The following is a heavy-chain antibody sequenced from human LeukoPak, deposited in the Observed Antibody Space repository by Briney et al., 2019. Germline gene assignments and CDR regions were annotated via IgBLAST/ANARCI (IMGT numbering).Heavy chain of an antibody. J-gene: IGHJ4*02. CDR3: TKDNGDYHSNYFDY. Sequence: GGSLRLSCAASGFTFSDYYMSWIRQAPGKGLEWVSYISSSGSTIYYADSVKGRFTISRDNAKNSLYLQMNSLRTEDTALYYCTKDNGDYHSNYFDYWGQGTLVTVSS. CDR1: GFTFSDYY. V-gene: IGHV3-11*01. CDR2: ISSSGSTI. D-gene: IGHD4-17*01.